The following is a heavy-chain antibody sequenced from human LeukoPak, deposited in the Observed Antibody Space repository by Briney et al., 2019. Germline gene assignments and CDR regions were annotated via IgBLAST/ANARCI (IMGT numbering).Heavy chain of an antibody. D-gene: IGHD6-13*01. V-gene: IGHV4-61*02. CDR2: TYTSGGT. J-gene: IGHJ4*02. Sequence: PSQTLSLTCTVSGGSISSGSYYWSWIRQPAGKGLEWIGRTYTSGGTNYNPSLKSRVTISVDTSKNQFSLKLSSVTAADTAVYYCARGVISSWSHYFDYWGQGTLVTVSS. CDR3: ARGVISSWSHYFDY. CDR1: GGSISSGSYY.